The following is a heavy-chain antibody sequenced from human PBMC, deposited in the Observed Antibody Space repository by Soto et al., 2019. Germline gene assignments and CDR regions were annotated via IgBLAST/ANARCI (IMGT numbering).Heavy chain of an antibody. V-gene: IGHV3-48*01. J-gene: IGHJ4*02. CDR1: GFTFSSYS. CDR2: ISSSSSSTI. D-gene: IGHD3-10*01. CDR3: ARANYYGSPGDFDY. Sequence: GGSLRLSCAASGFTFSSYSMNWVRQAPGKGLKWVSYISSSSSSTINYAKSVKGRFTISRDNAKNSLYLQMNSLRAEDTVVYYCARANYYGSPGDFDYWGQGTLVTVSS.